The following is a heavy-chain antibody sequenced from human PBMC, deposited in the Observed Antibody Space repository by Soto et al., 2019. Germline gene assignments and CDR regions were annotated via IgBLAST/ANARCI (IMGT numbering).Heavy chain of an antibody. CDR3: ARRTPAGSWGVDV. CDR2: ISYDGSNK. D-gene: IGHD2-2*01. V-gene: IGHV3-30*09. J-gene: IGHJ6*02. CDR1: GFTFSSYA. Sequence: PGGSLRLSCAGSGFTFSSYAVHWVRQAPGKGLEWVAVISYDGSNKHYTDSVKGRFAISRDNSKNTLYLQMHSLRPEDTAVYYCARRTPAGSWGVDVWGQGTTVTVSS.